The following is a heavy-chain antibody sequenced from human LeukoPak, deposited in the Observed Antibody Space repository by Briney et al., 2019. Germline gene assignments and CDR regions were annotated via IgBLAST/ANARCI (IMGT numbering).Heavy chain of an antibody. CDR2: IYFSGST. J-gene: IGHJ4*02. Sequence: SETLSLTCTVSGGSISSYYWSWIRRPPGKGLEWIGYIYFSGSTNYNPSLKSRVTISVDTSKNQFSLRLSSVTAADTAVYYCARDVDTVLVDWGQGTLVTVSS. D-gene: IGHD2-2*03. CDR1: GGSISSYY. CDR3: ARDVDTVLVD. V-gene: IGHV4-59*13.